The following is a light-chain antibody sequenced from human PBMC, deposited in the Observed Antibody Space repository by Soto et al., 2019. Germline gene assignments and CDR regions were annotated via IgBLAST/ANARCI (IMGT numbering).Light chain of an antibody. Sequence: QSVLTQPPSTSGTPGQRVTMSCSGSNSNIGSNTVYWYQQLPGTAPKLLIHSDNQRPSRVPDRFSASKSGTSASLAISGLQSEDEADYYCAAWDDSRSGLVVFGGGTKLTVL. V-gene: IGLV1-44*01. J-gene: IGLJ2*01. CDR3: AAWDDSRSGLVV. CDR2: SDN. CDR1: NSNIGSNT.